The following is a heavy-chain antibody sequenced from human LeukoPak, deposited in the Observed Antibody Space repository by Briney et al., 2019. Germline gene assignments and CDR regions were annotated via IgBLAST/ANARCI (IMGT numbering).Heavy chain of an antibody. CDR2: INPNSGGT. D-gene: IGHD2-2*01. CDR1: GYTFTGYY. Sequence: ASVKVSCKASGYTFTGYYMHWMRQAPGQGLEWMGWINPNSGGTNYAQKFQGRVTMTRNTSISTAYLEVSMLRSDDTAVYYCARVFYAKDIVVVPAYYYYYLDVWGKGTTVTVSS. V-gene: IGHV1-2*02. CDR3: ARVFYAKDIVVVPAYYYYYLDV. J-gene: IGHJ6*03.